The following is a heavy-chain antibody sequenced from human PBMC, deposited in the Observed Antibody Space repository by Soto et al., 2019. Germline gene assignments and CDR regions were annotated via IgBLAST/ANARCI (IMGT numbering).Heavy chain of an antibody. CDR2: ISSSSSYT. D-gene: IGHD6-6*01. J-gene: IGHJ6*02. V-gene: IGHV3-11*06. CDR3: EREIAARPVRGYYYYGMDV. CDR1: GFTFSDYY. Sequence: SLRLSCAASGFTFSDYYMSWIRQAPGKGLEWVSYISSSSSYTNYADSVKGRFTISRDNAKNSLYLQMNSLRAEDTAVYYCEREIAARPVRGYYYYGMDVWGQGTTVTVSS.